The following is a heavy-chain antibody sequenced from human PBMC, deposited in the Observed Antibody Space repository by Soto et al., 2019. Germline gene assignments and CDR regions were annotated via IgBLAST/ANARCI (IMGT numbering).Heavy chain of an antibody. J-gene: IGHJ4*02. D-gene: IGHD3-10*01. Sequence: QVQLVESGGGLVKPGGSLRLSCAASGFTFSDSYMSWIRQAPGKGLEWVSYISSSGSTIYYADSVKGRFTISRANAKNSLDLKMNRLRAEDTAVYYCARVGPVNWGRGDYYDYWGQGTLVTVSS. CDR2: ISSSGSTI. V-gene: IGHV3-11*01. CDR1: GFTFSDSY. CDR3: ARVGPVNWGRGDYYDY.